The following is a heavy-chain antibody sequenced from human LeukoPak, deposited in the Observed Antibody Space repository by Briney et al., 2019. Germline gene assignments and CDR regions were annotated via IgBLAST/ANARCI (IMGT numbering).Heavy chain of an antibody. V-gene: IGHV3-21*01. Sequence: GGSLRLSCAASGFTFSSYSMNWVRQAPGKGLEWVSSISSSSSYKCYADSLKGRFTISRDNAKNSLYLQMNSLRAEDTAVYYCARDPSYDSSGYYSAYYFDYWGQGTLVTVSS. J-gene: IGHJ4*02. D-gene: IGHD3-22*01. CDR3: ARDPSYDSSGYYSAYYFDY. CDR1: GFTFSSYS. CDR2: ISSSSSYK.